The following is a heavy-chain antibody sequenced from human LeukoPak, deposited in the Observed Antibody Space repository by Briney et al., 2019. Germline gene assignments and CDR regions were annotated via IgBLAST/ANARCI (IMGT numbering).Heavy chain of an antibody. CDR3: ARMVRGVIGWFDP. J-gene: IGHJ5*02. CDR2: ISNNGGYT. Sequence: GGSLRLSCAASGFTFSSSAMSWVRQAPGKGLEWVSAISNNGGYTYYADSVQGRFTISRDNSKSTLCLQMNSLRAEDTAVYYCARMVRGVIGWFDPWGQGTLVTVSS. CDR1: GFTFSSSA. D-gene: IGHD3-10*01. V-gene: IGHV3-23*01.